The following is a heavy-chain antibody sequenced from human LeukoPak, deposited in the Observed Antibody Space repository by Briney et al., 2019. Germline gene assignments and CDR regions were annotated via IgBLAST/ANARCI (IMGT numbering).Heavy chain of an antibody. V-gene: IGHV3-30*03. CDR1: GFTFNRYG. J-gene: IGHJ4*02. CDR3: ARDPMFAYGSGTDY. CDR2: ISFDRKVS. Sequence: PGGSLRLSCAASGFTFNRYGMHWVRQAPGKGLEWVAVISFDRKVSYYADSVKGRFTISRDNSKNTLDLQMNSLRPEDTAVYYCARDPMFAYGSGTDYWGQGTLVTVSS. D-gene: IGHD3-10*01.